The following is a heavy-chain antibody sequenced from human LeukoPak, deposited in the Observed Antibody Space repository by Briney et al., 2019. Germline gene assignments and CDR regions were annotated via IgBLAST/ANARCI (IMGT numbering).Heavy chain of an antibody. CDR1: GFTFSSYA. CDR2: FTGSGGST. Sequence: GGSLRLSRAASGFTFSSYAMSWVRQAPDKGLEWVSSFTGSGGSTYYADPVKGRFTISRDNSKNTLYLQMSSLRAEDTAIYYCARGQSSGRYPYDYWGQGTLVTVSS. J-gene: IGHJ4*02. CDR3: ARGQSSGRYPYDY. D-gene: IGHD6-19*01. V-gene: IGHV3-23*01.